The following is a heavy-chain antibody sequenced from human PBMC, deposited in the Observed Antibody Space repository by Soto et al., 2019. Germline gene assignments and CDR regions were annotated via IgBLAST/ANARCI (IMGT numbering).Heavy chain of an antibody. V-gene: IGHV3-23*01. CDR3: AKGISSSGSSRGYDV. CDR1: GFTFSSYA. Sequence: GSLRLSCAGTGFTFSSYAMSWVRQAPGKGLEWVSGISGSGGNTNYADSGKGRFTISRDNSKNTLYLQMNSLRAEDTAVYYCAKGISSSGSSRGYDVWGKGTTVTVSS. J-gene: IGHJ6*04. D-gene: IGHD3-22*01. CDR2: ISGSGGNT.